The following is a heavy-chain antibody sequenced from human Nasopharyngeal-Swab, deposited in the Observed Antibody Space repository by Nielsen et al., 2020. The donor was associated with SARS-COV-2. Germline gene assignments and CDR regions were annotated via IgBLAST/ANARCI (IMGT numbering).Heavy chain of an antibody. CDR3: ATGSGSYLDNWFDP. D-gene: IGHD1-26*01. J-gene: IGHJ5*02. CDR1: EYTFTDYY. CDR2: INPNSGGT. Sequence: ASVKVSCKASEYTFTDYYMHWVRQAPGQGLEWMGRINPNSGGTNSAQKFQGRVTMTRDTSISTAYMELSRLRSDDTAVYYCATGSGSYLDNWFDPWGQGTLVTVSS. V-gene: IGHV1-2*06.